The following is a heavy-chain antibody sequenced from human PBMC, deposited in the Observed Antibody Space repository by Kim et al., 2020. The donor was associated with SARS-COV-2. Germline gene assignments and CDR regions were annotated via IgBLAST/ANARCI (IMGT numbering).Heavy chain of an antibody. CDR1: GESFSNYY. CDR3: TARPTAGQFNWFDP. Sequence: SETLSLTCAVYGESFSNYYWTWIRQPPEKGLEWIGEISHGGSTNYNSSLKSRVTISVDTTKKQFSLNLSSVTAADTAIYYCTARPTAGQFNWFDPWGQGT. J-gene: IGHJ5*01. CDR2: ISHGGST. V-gene: IGHV4-34*01. D-gene: IGHD4-4*01.